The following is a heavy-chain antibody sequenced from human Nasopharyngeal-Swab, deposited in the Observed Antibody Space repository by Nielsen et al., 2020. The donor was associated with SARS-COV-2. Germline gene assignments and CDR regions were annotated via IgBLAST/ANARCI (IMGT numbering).Heavy chain of an antibody. J-gene: IGHJ4*02. Sequence: ASVKVSCKASGYTFTGYYMHWVRQAPGQGLEWMGWINPNSGGTNYAQKLQGRVTMTTDTSTSTAYMELRSLRSGDTAVYYCARDYRAWSSGFPFDYWGQGTLVTVSS. V-gene: IGHV1-2*02. CDR2: INPNSGGT. CDR1: GYTFTGYY. CDR3: ARDYRAWSSGFPFDY. D-gene: IGHD6-19*01.